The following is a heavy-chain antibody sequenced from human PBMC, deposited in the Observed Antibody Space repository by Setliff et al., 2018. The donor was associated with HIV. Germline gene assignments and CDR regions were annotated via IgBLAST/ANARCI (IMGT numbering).Heavy chain of an antibody. D-gene: IGHD3-3*01. CDR2: ISIGSGGAI. V-gene: IGHV3-48*03. Sequence: GGSLRLSCAASGFTFRNYKFNWVRQAPGRGLEWVSSISIGSGGAIDYADSVQGRFTISRDNSKNSLYLQMNSLRVEDTAVYYCARDYLYYNLYNGSPVYGMDVWGQGTAVTVSS. CDR1: GFTFRNYK. J-gene: IGHJ6*02. CDR3: ARDYLYYNLYNGSPVYGMDV.